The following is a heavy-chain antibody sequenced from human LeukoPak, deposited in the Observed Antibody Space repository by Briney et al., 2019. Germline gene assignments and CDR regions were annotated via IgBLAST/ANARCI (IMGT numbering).Heavy chain of an antibody. CDR2: IYSGGST. V-gene: IGHV3-66*01. J-gene: IGHJ3*02. CDR1: GFTVSSNY. D-gene: IGHD4-23*01. CDR3: ATRISATVVTPDAFDI. Sequence: PGGSLRLSCAASGFTVSSNYMSWVRQAPGKGLEWVSVIYSGGSTYYADSVKGRFTISRDNSKNTLYLQMNSLGAEDTAVYYCATRISATVVTPDAFDIWGQGTMVTVSS.